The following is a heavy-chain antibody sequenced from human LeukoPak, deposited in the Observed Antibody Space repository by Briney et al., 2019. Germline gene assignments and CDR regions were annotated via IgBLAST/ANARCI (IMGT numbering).Heavy chain of an antibody. J-gene: IGHJ4*02. CDR2: INPNSGGT. D-gene: IGHD7-27*01. V-gene: IGHV1-2*02. CDR3: ARLANWEKYYFDY. Sequence: GASVKVSCKASGCTFTGYYMHWVRQAPGQGLEWMGWINPNSGGTNYAQKFQGRVTMTRDTSISTAYMELSRLRSDDTAVYYCARLANWEKYYFDYWGQGTLVTVSS. CDR1: GCTFTGYY.